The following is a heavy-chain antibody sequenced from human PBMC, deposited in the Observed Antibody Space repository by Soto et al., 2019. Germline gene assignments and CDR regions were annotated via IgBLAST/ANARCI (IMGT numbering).Heavy chain of an antibody. CDR2: IYYSGST. J-gene: IGHJ4*02. CDR1: GGSVSSGSYY. D-gene: IGHD3-22*01. Sequence: SETLSLTCTVSGGSVSSGSYYWSWIRQPPGKGLEWIGYIYYSGSTNYNPSLKSRVTISVDTSKNQFSLKLSSVTAADTAVYYCARYFCYYDSSGYYCPFDYWGQGTLVTVSS. V-gene: IGHV4-61*01. CDR3: ARYFCYYDSSGYYCPFDY.